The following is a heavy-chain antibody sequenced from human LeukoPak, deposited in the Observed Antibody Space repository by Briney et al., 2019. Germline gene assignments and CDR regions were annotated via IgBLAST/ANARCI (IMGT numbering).Heavy chain of an antibody. CDR2: ISGSGGST. V-gene: IGHV3-23*01. D-gene: IGHD3-22*01. CDR1: GFTFSSYA. J-gene: IGHJ4*02. CDR3: AKPYYYDSSGYYYLFDY. Sequence: GRSLRLSCAASGFTFSSYAMSWVRQAPGKGLEWVSAISGSGGSTYYADSVKGRFTISRDNSKNTLYLQMNSLRAEDTAVYYCAKPYYYDSSGYYYLFDYWGQGTLVTVSS.